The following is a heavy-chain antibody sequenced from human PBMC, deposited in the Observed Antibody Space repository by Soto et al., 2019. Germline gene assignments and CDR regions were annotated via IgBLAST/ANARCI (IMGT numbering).Heavy chain of an antibody. CDR2: IYYSGTT. CDR1: GGSINSGAYY. V-gene: IGHV4-31*03. D-gene: IGHD1-26*01. Sequence: SETLSLTCTVSGGSINSGAYYWSWIRQHPGKGLEWVGYIYYSGTTYYNPSLQSRLTISRDTAKNQFSLKLTSVTAEDTAVYYCARDPSIVGADGEEYYYYYGMDVWGQGTTVT. J-gene: IGHJ6*02. CDR3: ARDPSIVGADGEEYYYYYGMDV.